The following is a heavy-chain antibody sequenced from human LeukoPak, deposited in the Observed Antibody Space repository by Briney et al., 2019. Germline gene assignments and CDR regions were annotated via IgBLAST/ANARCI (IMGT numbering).Heavy chain of an antibody. D-gene: IGHD5-24*01. CDR1: GGTFSSYA. Sequence: SVKVSCKASGGTFSSYAISWVRQAPGQGLEWMGRIIPILGIANYAQKFQGRVTITADKPTSTAYMELSSLRSEDTAVCYCARGARDGYNYYFDYWGQGTLVAVSS. CDR3: ARGARDGYNYYFDY. CDR2: IIPILGIA. V-gene: IGHV1-69*04. J-gene: IGHJ4*02.